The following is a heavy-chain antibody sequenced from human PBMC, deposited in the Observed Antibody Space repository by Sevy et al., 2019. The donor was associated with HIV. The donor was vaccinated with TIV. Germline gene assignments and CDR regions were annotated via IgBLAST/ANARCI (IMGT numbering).Heavy chain of an antibody. J-gene: IGHJ6*02. CDR1: GYTFTSYG. D-gene: IGHD5-18*01. CDR3: ARWAGYSYGLDYYYYYGMDV. Sequence: ASVKVSCKASGYTFTSYGISWVRQAPGQGLEWMGWISAYNGNTNYAQKLQGRVTMTTDTSTSTAYMELRSLRSDDTAVYYCARWAGYSYGLDYYYYYGMDVWGQGTTVTVSS. CDR2: ISAYNGNT. V-gene: IGHV1-18*01.